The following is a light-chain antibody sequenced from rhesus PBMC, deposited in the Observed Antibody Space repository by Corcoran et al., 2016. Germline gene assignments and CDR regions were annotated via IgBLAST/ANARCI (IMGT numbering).Light chain of an antibody. Sequence: DIQMSQSPPSLSASVGDRVTITCRASQDISSYLNWYQQKPGSAPKVLIYHTNTLASGVPSRVSGSGSGTDFTLTISSLQPEDFATYYCQQGNSYPLTFGGGTKV. J-gene: IGKJ4*01. CDR2: HTN. CDR1: QDISSY. V-gene: IGKV1-32*04. CDR3: QQGNSYPLT.